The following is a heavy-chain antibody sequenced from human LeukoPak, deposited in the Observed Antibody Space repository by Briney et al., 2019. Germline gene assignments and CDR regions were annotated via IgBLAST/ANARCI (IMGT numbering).Heavy chain of an antibody. CDR1: GFTFSSYG. J-gene: IGHJ4*02. Sequence: GGSLRLSCAASGFTFSSYGMHWVRQAPGRGLEWVAVISYVGSEQYYADSVKGRFTISRDNSKNTLYLQMNSLRAEDTAVYYCARELWGARGGHFDYWGQGTLVTVSS. D-gene: IGHD1-26*01. CDR3: ARELWGARGGHFDY. CDR2: ISYVGSEQ. V-gene: IGHV3-30*03.